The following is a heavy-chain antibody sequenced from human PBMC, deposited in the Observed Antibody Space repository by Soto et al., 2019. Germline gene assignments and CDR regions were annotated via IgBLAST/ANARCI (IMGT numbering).Heavy chain of an antibody. Sequence: GGSLRLSCAASGFTFSSYGMHWVRQAPGKGLEWVAVIWYDGSNKYYADSVKGRFTISRDNSKNTLYLQMNSLRAEDTAVYYCAREGSSSSERSYYYYYGMDVWGQGTTVTVSS. V-gene: IGHV3-33*01. D-gene: IGHD6-6*01. CDR3: AREGSSSSERSYYYYYGMDV. J-gene: IGHJ6*02. CDR2: IWYDGSNK. CDR1: GFTFSSYG.